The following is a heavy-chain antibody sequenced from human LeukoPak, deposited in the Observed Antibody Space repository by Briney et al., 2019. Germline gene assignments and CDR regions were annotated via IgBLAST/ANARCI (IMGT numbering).Heavy chain of an antibody. J-gene: IGHJ6*03. Sequence: GGSLRLSCEVFGFRFDDYGMSWVRQAPGKGLEWVSGITWNGGSTGYGDAVKGRFTISRDNAKNSLYLQMNSRRAEDTALYYCAREGYGSGSYSYYYYYYMDVWGKGTTVTVSS. D-gene: IGHD3-10*01. V-gene: IGHV3-20*04. CDR2: ITWNGGST. CDR1: GFRFDDYG. CDR3: AREGYGSGSYSYYYYYYMDV.